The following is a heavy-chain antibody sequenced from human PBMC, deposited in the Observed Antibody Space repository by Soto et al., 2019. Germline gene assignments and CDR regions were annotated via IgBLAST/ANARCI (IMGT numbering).Heavy chain of an antibody. CDR3: AKDLSGHSYDDSGYCLYNWFDP. Sequence: GGSLRLSCAASGFTFSSYAMSWVRQAPGKGLEWVSAISCSGGITYYGVSVKGRYTISIDNSKNTLYLQMNSLRAEDTALYYCAKDLSGHSYDDSGYCLYNWFDPWGQGTRVTVSS. CDR1: GFTFSSYA. J-gene: IGHJ5*02. CDR2: ISCSGGIT. D-gene: IGHD3-22*01. V-gene: IGHV3-23*01.